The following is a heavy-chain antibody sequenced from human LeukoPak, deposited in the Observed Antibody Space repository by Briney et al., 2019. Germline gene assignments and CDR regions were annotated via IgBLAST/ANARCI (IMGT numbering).Heavy chain of an antibody. D-gene: IGHD3-10*01. CDR3: ARDVSGSGSYYKN. J-gene: IGHJ4*02. V-gene: IGHV4-4*07. CDR2: IYTSEST. Sequence: SETLSLTCSVSGGSISNYFWNWIRQPAGKGLEWIGRIYTSESTNYNPSLKSRVTISVDTSKNQFSLKLSSVTAADTAVYYCARDVSGSGSYYKNWGQGTLVTVSS. CDR1: GGSISNYF.